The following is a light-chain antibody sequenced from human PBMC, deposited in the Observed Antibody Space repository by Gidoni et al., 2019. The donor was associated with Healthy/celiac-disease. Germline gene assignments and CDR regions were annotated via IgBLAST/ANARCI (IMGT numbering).Light chain of an antibody. Sequence: DIQLTQSPSSLSASVGDRVTITCPASQSISSDLNWYQQKPGKAPKLLIYAASSLQSGAPSRFSGSGSGTDFTLTISSLQPEDFATYYCQQSYSTPLFGPGTKVDIK. CDR2: AAS. CDR1: QSISSD. J-gene: IGKJ3*01. CDR3: QQSYSTPL. V-gene: IGKV1-39*01.